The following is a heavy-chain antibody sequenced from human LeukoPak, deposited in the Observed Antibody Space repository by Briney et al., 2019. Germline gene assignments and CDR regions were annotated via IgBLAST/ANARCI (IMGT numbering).Heavy chain of an antibody. J-gene: IGHJ4*02. CDR2: IKQDGSEK. CDR1: GFTFSSYW. D-gene: IGHD2-2*01. V-gene: IGHV3-7*01. Sequence: GGSLRLSCAASGFTFSSYWMHWVRQAPGKGLEWVANIKQDGSEKYYVDSVKGRFTISRDNAKNSLYLQMNSLRAEDTAVYYCSTSIRGYSDYWGQGTLVTVSS. CDR3: STSIRGYSDY.